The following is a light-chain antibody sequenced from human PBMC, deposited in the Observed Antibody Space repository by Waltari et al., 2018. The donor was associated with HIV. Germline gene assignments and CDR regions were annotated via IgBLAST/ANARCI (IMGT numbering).Light chain of an antibody. CDR3: CAYAGSTTYVI. V-gene: IGLV2-23*02. CDR1: RSAVGGDTL. CDR2: EVS. Sequence: QSALTQPASVSGPPGQSITISCTGTRSAVGGDTLLSWYQQHPGKAPKLMIYEVSKRPSGVSNRFSGSKSGNTASLTISGLQAEDEADYYCCAYAGSTTYVIFGGGTKLTVL. J-gene: IGLJ2*01.